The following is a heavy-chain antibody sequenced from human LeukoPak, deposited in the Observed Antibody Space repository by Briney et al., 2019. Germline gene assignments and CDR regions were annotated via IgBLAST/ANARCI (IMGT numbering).Heavy chain of an antibody. CDR2: ISYDGSNK. J-gene: IGHJ4*02. CDR3: ARGLRYFDWSQGYFDY. Sequence: GGSLGLSCAASGFTFSSYAMHWVRQAPGKGLEWVAVISYDGSNKYYADSVKGRFTISRDNSKNTLYLQMNSLRAEDTAVYYCARGLRYFDWSQGYFDYWGQGTLVTVSS. D-gene: IGHD3-9*01. V-gene: IGHV3-30-3*01. CDR1: GFTFSSYA.